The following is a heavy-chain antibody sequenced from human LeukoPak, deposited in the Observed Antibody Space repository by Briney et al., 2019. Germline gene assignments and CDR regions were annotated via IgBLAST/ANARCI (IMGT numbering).Heavy chain of an antibody. V-gene: IGHV3-74*01. D-gene: IGHD3-16*02. J-gene: IGHJ4*02. Sequence: PGGSLRLSCAASGFTFSSYWMLWVRQAPGKGLVWVSRINSDGSSTSYADSVKGRFTISRDNAKNTLYLQMNSLRAEDTAVYYCARVILGSRDFDYWGQGTLVTVSS. CDR3: ARVILGSRDFDY. CDR1: GFTFSSYW. CDR2: INSDGSST.